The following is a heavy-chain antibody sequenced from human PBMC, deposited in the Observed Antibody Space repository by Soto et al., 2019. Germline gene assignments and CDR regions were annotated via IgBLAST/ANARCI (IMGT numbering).Heavy chain of an antibody. CDR2: IYYSGST. V-gene: IGHV4-59*08. D-gene: IGHD6-19*01. Sequence: SETLSLTCTVSGGSISSYYWSWIRQPPGKGLEWIGYIYYSGSTNYNPSLKSRVTISVDTSKNQFSLKLSSVTAADTAVYYCARLVRAIAVAGFPYWFDPWGQGTLVTVS. CDR3: ARLVRAIAVAGFPYWFDP. J-gene: IGHJ5*02. CDR1: GGSISSYY.